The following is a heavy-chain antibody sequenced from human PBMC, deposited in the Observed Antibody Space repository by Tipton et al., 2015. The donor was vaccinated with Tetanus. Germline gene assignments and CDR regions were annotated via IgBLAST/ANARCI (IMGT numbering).Heavy chain of an antibody. V-gene: IGHV5-51*01. D-gene: IGHD7-27*01. CDR2: IYPGDSDA. Sequence: QLVQSGVEVKKSGESLKISCQGSGYKFGIYWIAWVRQRPGKGLEWMGIIYPGDSDARYNPSFEGQVTISVDKFISTAYLQWSRLKASDTAMYYCTRRLGPLTEDQFWHFDLWGRGTQVTVSS. CDR1: GYKFGIYW. CDR3: TRRLGPLTEDQFWHFDL. J-gene: IGHJ2*01.